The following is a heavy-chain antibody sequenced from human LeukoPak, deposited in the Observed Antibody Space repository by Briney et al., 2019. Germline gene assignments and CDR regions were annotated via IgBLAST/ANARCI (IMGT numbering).Heavy chain of an antibody. J-gene: IGHJ4*02. CDR2: INPNSGGT. CDR1: GYTFTGYY. Sequence: ASVKVSCKASGYTFTGYYMHWVRQAPGQGLEWMEWINPNSGGTNYAQKFQGRVTMTRDTSISTAYMELSRLRSDDTAVYYCARDWGLYSGSYSNDYWGQGTLVTVSS. V-gene: IGHV1-2*02. D-gene: IGHD1-26*01. CDR3: ARDWGLYSGSYSNDY.